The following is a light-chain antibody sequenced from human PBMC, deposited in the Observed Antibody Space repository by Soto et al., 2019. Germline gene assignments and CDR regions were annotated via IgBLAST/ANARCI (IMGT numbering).Light chain of an antibody. CDR1: QSISSW. J-gene: IGKJ2*01. Sequence: DIQMTQSASTLSACVGDRVTITCRASQSISSWLAWYLQKPGKAPKLLIYKASTLQDGVPSRFSGSGSGTEFTLTISSLQPDDFATYYCQQYSSYSPYTFGQGTKLEIK. CDR2: KAS. V-gene: IGKV1-5*03. CDR3: QQYSSYSPYT.